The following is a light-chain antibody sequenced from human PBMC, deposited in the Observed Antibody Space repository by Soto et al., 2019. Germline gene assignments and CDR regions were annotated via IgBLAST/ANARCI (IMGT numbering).Light chain of an antibody. CDR3: QQYKSFSLT. CDR1: QSISNW. Sequence: DIQMTQSPSTLSASVGDRVTITCRASQSISNWLAWYQQKPGKAPKLLIYKTSNLDSGAPSRFSGSGSGTEFSLTISSLQPDDFATYYCQQYKSFSLTFGGGTKVDI. V-gene: IGKV1-5*03. J-gene: IGKJ4*01. CDR2: KTS.